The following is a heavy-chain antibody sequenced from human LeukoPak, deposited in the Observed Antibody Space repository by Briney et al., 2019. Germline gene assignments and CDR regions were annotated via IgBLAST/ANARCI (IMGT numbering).Heavy chain of an antibody. CDR2: IYPGDSDS. D-gene: IGHD3-22*01. V-gene: IGHV5-51*01. Sequence: LGESLKISCKASGYSFANYWIGWVRQMPGKGLEWIGIIYPGDSDSGYSPSLQGQVTISADKSITTAYLEWSSLKASDTAIYYCARRYYEGSACLDYWGQGTLVTVSS. CDR1: GYSFANYW. CDR3: ARRYYEGSACLDY. J-gene: IGHJ4*02.